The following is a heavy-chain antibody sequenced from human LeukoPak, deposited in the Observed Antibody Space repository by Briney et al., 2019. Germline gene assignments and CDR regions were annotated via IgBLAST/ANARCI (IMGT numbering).Heavy chain of an antibody. CDR2: ISGSGHRT. CDR1: GFTFSSYG. D-gene: IGHD3-10*02. Sequence: GGSLRLSCAASGFTFSSYGVSWVRQAPGKGLEWVSGISGSGHRTYYADSVKGRFTISRDNSKSTLYLQMNSLRAEDTAVYYCAELGITMIGGVWGKGTTVTISS. CDR3: AELGITMIGGV. J-gene: IGHJ6*04. V-gene: IGHV3-23*01.